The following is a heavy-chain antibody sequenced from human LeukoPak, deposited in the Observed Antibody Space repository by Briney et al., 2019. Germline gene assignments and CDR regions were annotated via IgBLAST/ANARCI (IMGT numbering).Heavy chain of an antibody. CDR2: ISAYSDNT. J-gene: IGHJ4*02. Sequence: ASVKVSCKASGYTFTSYGITWVRQAPGQGLEWMGWISAYSDNTHYAQKFQGTVTMTTDTSTSTVYMELSSLRSEDTAVYYCARGLGSGSYYGYWGQGTLVTVSS. CDR1: GYTFTSYG. CDR3: ARGLGSGSYYGY. V-gene: IGHV1-18*01. D-gene: IGHD1-26*01.